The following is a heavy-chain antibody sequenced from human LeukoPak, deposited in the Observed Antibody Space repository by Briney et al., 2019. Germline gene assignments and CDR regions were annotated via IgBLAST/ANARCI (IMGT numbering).Heavy chain of an antibody. CDR1: GYTFTGYY. D-gene: IGHD1-26*01. CDR3: ATAPPGALSARSWFDP. CDR2: INPNSGGT. V-gene: IGHV1-2*02. J-gene: IGHJ5*02. Sequence: ASVKVSCKASGYTFTGYYTHWVRQAPGQGLEWMGWINPNSGGTIYAQKFQGRVTMTEDTSTDTAYMELSSLRSEDTAVYYCATAPPGALSARSWFDPWGQGTLVTVSS.